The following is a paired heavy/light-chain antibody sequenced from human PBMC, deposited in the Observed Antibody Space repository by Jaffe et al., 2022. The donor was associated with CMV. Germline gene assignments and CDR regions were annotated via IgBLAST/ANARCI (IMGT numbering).Heavy chain of an antibody. Sequence: QLVESGGGLVQPGGSLRLSCAASGFTVAGNYMSWVRLAPEKGLEWVSIIYSGGSTYYADSVKGRFTISRDSSKNALYLQMNSLRGEDTAVYYCARQTRYNWFDPWGQGTLVTVSS. CDR3: ARQTRYNWFDP. J-gene: IGHJ5*02. CDR2: IYSGGST. V-gene: IGHV3-66*04. CDR1: GFTVAGNY.
Light chain of an antibody. Sequence: QPVLTQPPSASASLGASVTLTCTLSSDYSNYQVDWYQQRPGKGPRFLMRVGTIGIVGSKGDGISDRFSVLGSGLNRYLTINNIREEDESDYHCGADHGSGNDFVYVFGTGTTVTVL. CDR3: GADHGSGNDFVYV. J-gene: IGLJ1*01. V-gene: IGLV9-49*01. CDR2: VGTIGIVG. CDR1: SDYSNYQ.